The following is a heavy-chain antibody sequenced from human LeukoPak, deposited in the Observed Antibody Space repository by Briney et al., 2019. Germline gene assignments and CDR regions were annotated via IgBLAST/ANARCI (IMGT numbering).Heavy chain of an antibody. CDR1: GGSISSGGYY. Sequence: SETLSLTCTVSGGSISSGGYYWSWIRQPAGKGLEWIGRIYTSGSTNYNPSLKSRVTISVDTSKNQFSLKLSSVTAADTAVYYCARDICTNGVCSANWFDPWGQGTLVTVSS. D-gene: IGHD2-8*01. CDR2: IYTSGST. J-gene: IGHJ5*02. V-gene: IGHV4-61*02. CDR3: ARDICTNGVCSANWFDP.